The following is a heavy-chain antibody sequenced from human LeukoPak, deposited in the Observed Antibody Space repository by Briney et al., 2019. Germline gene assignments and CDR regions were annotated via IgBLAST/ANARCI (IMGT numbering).Heavy chain of an antibody. J-gene: IGHJ4*02. V-gene: IGHV4-31*03. CDR1: GGSISSGGYY. D-gene: IGHD3-22*01. Sequence: SQTLSLTCTVSGGSISSGGYYWSWIRQHPGKGLEWIGYIYHSGSTNYNPSLKSRVTISVDKSKNQFSLKLSSVTAADTAVYYCARDSYYYDSSGYYGPVYFDYWGQGTLVTVSS. CDR3: ARDSYYYDSSGYYGPVYFDY. CDR2: IYHSGST.